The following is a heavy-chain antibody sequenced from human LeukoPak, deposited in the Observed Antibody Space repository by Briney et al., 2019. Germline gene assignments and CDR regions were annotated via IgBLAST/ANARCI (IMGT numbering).Heavy chain of an antibody. J-gene: IGHJ5*02. CDR2: IYYSGST. V-gene: IGHV4-39*07. CDR1: GGSISSSSYY. D-gene: IGHD6-6*01. Sequence: PSETLSLTCTVSGGSISSSSYYWGWIRQPPGKGLEWIGSIYYSGSTYYNPSLKSRVTISVDTSKNQFSLKLSSVTAADTAVYYCARDSWPEIAARPVGWFDPWGQGTLVTASS. CDR3: ARDSWPEIAARPVGWFDP.